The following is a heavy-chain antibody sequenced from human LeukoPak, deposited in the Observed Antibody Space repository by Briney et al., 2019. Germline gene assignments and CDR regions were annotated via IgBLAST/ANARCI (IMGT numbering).Heavy chain of an antibody. CDR1: GGSISSYY. D-gene: IGHD2-2*01. CDR2: IYSSGST. V-gene: IGHV4-59*07. CDR3: ASVHQDCSSTSCYLLFDY. Sequence: SDTLSLTCNVSGGSISSYYWSWIRQPPGQGLEWLGYIYSSGSTNYNPSLKSRVTISVDTSKNQFSLRLSSVTAADTAVYYCASVHQDCSSTSCYLLFDYWGQGTLVTVSS. J-gene: IGHJ4*02.